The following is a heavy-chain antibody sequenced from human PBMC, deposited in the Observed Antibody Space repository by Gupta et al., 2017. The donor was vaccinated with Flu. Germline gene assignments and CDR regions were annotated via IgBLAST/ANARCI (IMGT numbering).Heavy chain of an antibody. CDR2: SYYSATT. V-gene: IGHV4-39*01. CDR3: AGHSSFIAPLDY. D-gene: IGHD6-13*01. J-gene: IGHJ4*02. Sequence: QLQLQESGPRLVKPSETLSLAGPVSGASISDNYYYWGWVRQPPGKGLEWIGSSYYSATTYFNPSLRSRVSISVDTSKSQFSLRLSSVTAADTAIFYCAGHSSFIAPLDYWGQGTLVTVSS. CDR1: GASISDNYYY.